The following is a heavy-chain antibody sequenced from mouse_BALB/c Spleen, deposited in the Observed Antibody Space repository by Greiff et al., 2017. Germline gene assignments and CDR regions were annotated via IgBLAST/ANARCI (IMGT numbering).Heavy chain of an antibody. CDR1: GFTFTDYY. Sequence: EVQVVQSGGGLVQPGGSLRLSCATSGFTFTDYYMSWVRQPPGKALEWLGFIRNKANGYTTEYSASVKGRFTISRDNSQSILYLQMNTLSAEDSATYYCARDEYYAMDYWGQGTTVTVSS. CDR2: IRNKANGYTT. J-gene: IGHJ4*01. CDR3: ARDEYYAMDY. V-gene: IGHV7-3*02.